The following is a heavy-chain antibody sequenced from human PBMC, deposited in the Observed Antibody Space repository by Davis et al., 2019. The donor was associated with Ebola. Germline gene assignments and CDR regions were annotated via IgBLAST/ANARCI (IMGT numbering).Heavy chain of an antibody. CDR1: GGSISSSSYY. D-gene: IGHD5-12*01. CDR3: ARTYSGYSTFDY. CDR2: IYYSGST. J-gene: IGHJ4*02. Sequence: SETLSLTCTVSGGSISSSSYYWGWIRQPPGKGLEWIGSIYYSGSTYYNPSLKSRVTISVDTSKNQFSLKLSSVTAADTAVYYCARTYSGYSTFDYWGQGTLVTVSS. V-gene: IGHV4-39*01.